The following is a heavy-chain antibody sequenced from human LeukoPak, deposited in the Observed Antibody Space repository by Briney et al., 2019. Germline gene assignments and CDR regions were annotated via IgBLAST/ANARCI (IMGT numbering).Heavy chain of an antibody. V-gene: IGHV1-18*01. D-gene: IGHD3-9*01. Sequence: ASVKVSCKASGYTFTSYGISWVRQAPGQGLEWMGWISAYNGNTNYAQKHQGRVTMTTDTSTSTAYMELRSLRSDDTAVYYCARDRGTIFPDWFDPWGQGTLVTVSS. CDR3: ARDRGTIFPDWFDP. CDR1: GYTFTSYG. J-gene: IGHJ5*02. CDR2: ISAYNGNT.